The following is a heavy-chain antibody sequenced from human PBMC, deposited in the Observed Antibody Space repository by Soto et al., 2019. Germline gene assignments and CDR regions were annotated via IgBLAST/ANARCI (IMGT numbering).Heavy chain of an antibody. V-gene: IGHV4-59*01. Sequence: QVQLQESGPGLVTPSETLSLTCSVSNVSITSSYWNWIRQSPGKGLEWIGFVYYTGITKYNPSLKSRVTISMDTSKNEFSLKLKSVTAADTAFYFCARDFAGRGPFDPWGQGTLVTVSS. J-gene: IGHJ5*01. CDR1: NVSITSSY. CDR3: ARDFAGRGPFDP. D-gene: IGHD1-26*01. CDR2: VYYTGIT.